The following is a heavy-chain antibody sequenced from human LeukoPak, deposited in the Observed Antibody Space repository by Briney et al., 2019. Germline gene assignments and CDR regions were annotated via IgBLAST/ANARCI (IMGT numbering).Heavy chain of an antibody. V-gene: IGHV1-46*01. CDR2: INPSGGST. Sequence: ASVKVSCKASGYTFTSYFMHWVRQAPGQGLEWMGIINPSGGSTTYARKFQGRVTMTWDTSTSTVYMELSSLRSEDTAVYYCAREDSSSYNAFGNWGQGTLVTVSS. J-gene: IGHJ4*02. CDR3: AREDSSSYNAFGN. CDR1: GYTFTSYF. D-gene: IGHD3-10*01.